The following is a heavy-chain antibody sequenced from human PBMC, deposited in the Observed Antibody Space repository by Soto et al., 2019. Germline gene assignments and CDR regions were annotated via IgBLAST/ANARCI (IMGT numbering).Heavy chain of an antibody. CDR3: VKNGDFCLLY. V-gene: IGHV4-4*02. J-gene: IGHJ1*01. D-gene: IGHD2-21*02. Sequence: PSETLSLTCAVSGGAIGSRDWWSWVRQAPGRGLEWIGQIYIRNGGTTKNPSLESRATILVDKSRNELSLKLRSLTAADTGLYYCVKNGDFCLLYWGRGTLVTVSS. CDR1: GGAIGSRDW. CDR2: IYIRNGGT.